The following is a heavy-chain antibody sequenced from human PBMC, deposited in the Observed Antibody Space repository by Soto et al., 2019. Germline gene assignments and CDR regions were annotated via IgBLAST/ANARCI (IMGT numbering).Heavy chain of an antibody. J-gene: IGHJ4*02. CDR2: ISYDGSGK. Sequence: PGGSLRLSCAASGFTFRSYGMHWARQAPGKGLEWVAIISYDGSGKYYSDSVKGRFTISRDNSKNTLFLQMNSLRGEDTAVYYCARDPGYSRFLEWWFDYWGQGTLVTVSS. CDR3: ARDPGYSRFLEWWFDY. V-gene: IGHV3-30*03. D-gene: IGHD3-3*01. CDR1: GFTFRSYG.